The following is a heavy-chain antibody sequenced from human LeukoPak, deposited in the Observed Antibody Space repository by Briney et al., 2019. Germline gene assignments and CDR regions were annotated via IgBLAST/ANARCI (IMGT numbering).Heavy chain of an antibody. CDR3: AWHYFDY. CDR1: GVTFSNAW. J-gene: IGHJ4*02. Sequence: GGSLRLSCAASGVTFSNAWMSWVRQAPGKGLEWVGRIKSKSDGGTIDYAPPVKGRLTMSRDDSKNTLYLQMNSLETEDTAVYYCAWHYFDYWGQGTLVTVSA. V-gene: IGHV3-15*01. CDR2: IKSKSDGGTI.